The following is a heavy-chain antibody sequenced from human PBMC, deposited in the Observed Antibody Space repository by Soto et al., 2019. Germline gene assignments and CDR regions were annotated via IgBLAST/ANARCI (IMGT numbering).Heavy chain of an antibody. CDR3: ARGMAEGGYEGDYYYGMDV. Sequence: SVKVSCKASGGTFSSYAISWVRQAPGQGLEWMGGIIPIFGTANYAQKFQGRVTITADESTSTAYMELSSLRSEDTAVYYCARGMAEGGYEGDYYYGMDVWAKGPRSPSP. V-gene: IGHV1-69*13. CDR1: GGTFSSYA. CDR2: IIPIFGTA. J-gene: IGHJ6*02. D-gene: IGHD5-12*01.